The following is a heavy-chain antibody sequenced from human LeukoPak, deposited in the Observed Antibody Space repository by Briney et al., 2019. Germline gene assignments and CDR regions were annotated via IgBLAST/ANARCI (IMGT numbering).Heavy chain of an antibody. D-gene: IGHD6-13*01. CDR1: GFIFSAYS. CDR2: ISSSGAYI. V-gene: IGHV3-21*01. CDR3: ARDRGIAATGPTLDY. Sequence: PGRSLRLSCAAFGFIFSAYSMNWVRQAPGKGLEWVSAISSSGAYIYYANSVKGRFTISRDNAKNSLYLQINNLRAEDTAVYYCARDRGIAATGPTLDYWGQGTPVTVSS. J-gene: IGHJ4*02.